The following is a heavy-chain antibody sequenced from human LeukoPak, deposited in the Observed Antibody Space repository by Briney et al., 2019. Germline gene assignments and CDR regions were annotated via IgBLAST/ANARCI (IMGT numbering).Heavy chain of an antibody. CDR1: GFTFSNYG. J-gene: IGHJ4*02. CDR2: ISYDGSTK. D-gene: IGHD1-26*01. CDR3: AKDSSVWVVGAISFFDY. V-gene: IGHV3-30*18. Sequence: PGGSLRLSCAASGFTFSNYGMHWVRQAPGKGLEWVAAISYDGSTKYYADSVKSRFTSSRDNSKNTLYLQMNSLRPEDTAVYYCAKDSSVWVVGAISFFDYWGQGTLVTVSS.